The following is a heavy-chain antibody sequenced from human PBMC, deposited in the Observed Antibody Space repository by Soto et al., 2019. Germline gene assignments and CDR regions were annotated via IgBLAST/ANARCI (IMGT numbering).Heavy chain of an antibody. V-gene: IGHV4-4*02. J-gene: IGHJ3*02. D-gene: IGHD2-2*01. CDR2: IYHGGST. CDR1: SGSISSSNW. CDR3: ASSREDIVVVPAAIGAFDI. Sequence: SETLSLTCTVSSGSISSSNWWSWVRQPPGKGLEWIGEIYHGGSTNYNPSLKSRVTISLDKSKNQFSLKLSFVTAADTAVYYCASSREDIVVVPAAIGAFDIWGQGTMVTVSS.